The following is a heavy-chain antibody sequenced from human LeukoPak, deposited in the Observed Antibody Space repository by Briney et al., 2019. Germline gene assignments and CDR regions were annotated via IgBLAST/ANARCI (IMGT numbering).Heavy chain of an antibody. CDR1: GGSISNYY. Sequence: SETLSLTCTVSGGSISNYYWSWIRQPPGKGLEWIGYIYYSGSTNYNPSLKSRVTISVDTSKNQFSLKLSSVTAADTAVYYCARHSTGDQFQGFDYWGQGTLVTVSS. CDR3: ARHSTGDQFQGFDY. D-gene: IGHD7-27*01. V-gene: IGHV4-59*08. CDR2: IYYSGST. J-gene: IGHJ4*02.